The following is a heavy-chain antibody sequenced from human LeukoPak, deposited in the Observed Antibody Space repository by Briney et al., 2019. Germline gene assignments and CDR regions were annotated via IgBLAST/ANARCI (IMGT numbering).Heavy chain of an antibody. CDR3: ARELGRNAFDI. D-gene: IGHD7-27*01. CDR1: GYTFTDNH. Sequence: ASVTVSFKASGYTFTDNHMYWIRQAPGQGPECMGWINPNSGGTNYAQKFQGRITMTRDTSISTAYMELSRLTSDDTAIYFCARELGRNAFDIWGQGTMVTVSP. CDR2: INPNSGGT. J-gene: IGHJ3*02. V-gene: IGHV1-2*02.